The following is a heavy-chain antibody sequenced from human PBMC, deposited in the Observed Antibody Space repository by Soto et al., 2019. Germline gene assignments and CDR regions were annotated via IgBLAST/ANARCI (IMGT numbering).Heavy chain of an antibody. J-gene: IGHJ4*02. Sequence: EVQLVESGGGLVKPGGSLRLSCAASGFTFSSYSMNWVRQAPGKGLEWVSSISSSSSYIYYADSVKGRFTISRDNAKNSLYLQMNGLRAEDTAVYYCAVVVVAAPFDYWGQGTLVTVSS. D-gene: IGHD2-15*01. CDR1: GFTFSSYS. CDR3: AVVVVAAPFDY. V-gene: IGHV3-21*01. CDR2: ISSSSSYI.